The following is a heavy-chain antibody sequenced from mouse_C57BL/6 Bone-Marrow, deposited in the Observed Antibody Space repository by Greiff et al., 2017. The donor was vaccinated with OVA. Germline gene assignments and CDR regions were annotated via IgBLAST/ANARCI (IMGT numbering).Heavy chain of an antibody. CDR2: IHPSDSDT. V-gene: IGHV1-74*01. J-gene: IGHJ2*01. CDR3: ASLTTAPYFDY. Sequence: QVQLQQPGAELVKPGASVKVSCKASGYTFTSYWMHWVKQRPGQDLEWIGRIHPSDSDTNYNQKFKGKATLTVDKSSRTAYMQLNSLTSEDSAVYYCASLTTAPYFDYWGQGTTLTVSS. CDR1: GYTFTSYW. D-gene: IGHD1-2*01.